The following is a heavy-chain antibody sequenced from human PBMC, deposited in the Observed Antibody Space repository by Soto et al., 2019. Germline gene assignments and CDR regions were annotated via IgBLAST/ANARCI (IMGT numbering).Heavy chain of an antibody. CDR1: GFDFSVYD. CDR3: ARPKGGDDFDY. CDR2: IWYGGGTK. D-gene: IGHD3-10*01. Sequence: QVQLVESGGGVVQPGRSLRLSCAASGFDFSVYDMHWVRQAAGRGLEWVARIWYGGGTKVYADSVKGRFTISRDKSKDTLYLQMDSLRVADTAVYHCARPKGGDDFDYWGQGALVTVSS. J-gene: IGHJ4*02. V-gene: IGHV3-33*01.